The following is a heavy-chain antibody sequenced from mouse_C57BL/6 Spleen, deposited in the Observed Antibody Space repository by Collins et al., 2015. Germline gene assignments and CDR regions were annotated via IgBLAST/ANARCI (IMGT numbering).Heavy chain of an antibody. V-gene: IGHV2-2*01. CDR3: ARSTMVYFDV. CDR2: IWSGGST. CDR1: GFSLTSYG. Sequence: QVQLKQSGPGLVQPSQSLSITCTVSGFSLTSYGVHWVRQSPGKGLEWLGVIWSGGSTDYNAAFISRLSISKDNSKSQVFFKMNSLQADDTAIYYCARSTMVYFDVWGTGTTVTVSS. D-gene: IGHD2-1*01. J-gene: IGHJ1*03.